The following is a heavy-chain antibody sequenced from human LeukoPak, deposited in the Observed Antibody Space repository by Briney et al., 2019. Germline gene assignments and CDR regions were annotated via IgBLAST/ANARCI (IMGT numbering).Heavy chain of an antibody. J-gene: IGHJ5*02. V-gene: IGHV1-18*01. CDR2: ISAYNGNT. D-gene: IGHD2-2*02. Sequence: GASVKVSCKASGYTFTSYGISWVRQAPGQGLEWMGWISAYNGNTNYAQKLQGRVTMTIDTSTSTAYMELRSLGSDDTAVYYCARVPAAIHNWFDPWGQGTLVTVSS. CDR3: ARVPAAIHNWFDP. CDR1: GYTFTSYG.